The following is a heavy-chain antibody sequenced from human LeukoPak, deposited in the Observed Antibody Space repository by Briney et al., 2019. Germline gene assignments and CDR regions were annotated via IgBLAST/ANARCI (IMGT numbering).Heavy chain of an antibody. CDR1: GGSISSYY. V-gene: IGHV4-59*01. Sequence: SEALSLTCTASGGSISSYYWSWIRQPPGKGLEWIGYIHYSGSTSYNPSLKSRVTISVDTSKNQISLKVRSVTAADTAVYYCARTTEDCSSTSCYQYWFDPWGQGTLVTVSS. D-gene: IGHD2-2*01. J-gene: IGHJ5*02. CDR2: IHYSGST. CDR3: ARTTEDCSSTSCYQYWFDP.